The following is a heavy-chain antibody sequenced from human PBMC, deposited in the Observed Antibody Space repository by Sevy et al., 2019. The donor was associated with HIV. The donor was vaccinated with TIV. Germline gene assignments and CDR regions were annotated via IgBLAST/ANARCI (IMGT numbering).Heavy chain of an antibody. CDR1: GFTFNDYN. Sequence: GGSLRLSCAASGFTFNDYNLSWIRQAPGKGLEWVAIIWSDGAYQYHGDSVKGRFTISRDNSKNTLYLQMNNVRVEDTAVYYCARGGYYYDNAAYYALDSWGQGTLVTVSS. CDR2: IWSDGAYQ. CDR3: ARGGYYYDNAAYYALDS. V-gene: IGHV3-33*08. D-gene: IGHD3-22*01. J-gene: IGHJ4*02.